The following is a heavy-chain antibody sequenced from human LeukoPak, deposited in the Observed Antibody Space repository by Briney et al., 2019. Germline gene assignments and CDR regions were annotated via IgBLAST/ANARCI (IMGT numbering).Heavy chain of an antibody. J-gene: IGHJ4*02. CDR3: AKDLSGSGSYYPLDY. V-gene: IGHV3-23*01. Sequence: PGGSLRLSCAASGFTFSSYALSWVRQAPGKGLEWVSAVDGRGSSTYYADSVKGRFTISRDNSNNTLYLQMNSRRAEDTAEYYCAKDLSGSGSYYPLDYWGQGTLVTVSS. CDR1: GFTFSSYA. D-gene: IGHD3-10*01. CDR2: VDGRGSST.